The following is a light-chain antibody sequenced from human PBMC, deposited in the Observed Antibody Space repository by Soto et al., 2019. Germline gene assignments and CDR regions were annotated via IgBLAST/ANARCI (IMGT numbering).Light chain of an antibody. CDR2: DVN. CDR3: CSYAGTYTHYV. V-gene: IGLV2-11*01. Sequence: QSAPTQPRSVSGSPGQSVTISCTGTSSDVGGYNFVSWYQQHPGKAPKLMIYDVNKRPSGVPGRFSGSKSGNTASLTISGLQAEDEADYYCCSYAGTYTHYVFGTGTKLTVL. CDR1: SSDVGGYNF. J-gene: IGLJ1*01.